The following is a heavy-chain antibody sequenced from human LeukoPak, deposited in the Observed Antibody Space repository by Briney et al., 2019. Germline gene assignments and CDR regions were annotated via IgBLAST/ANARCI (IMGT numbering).Heavy chain of an antibody. V-gene: IGHV3-7*01. CDR3: ARAGLTGTPDY. CDR1: GSTFSDYW. D-gene: IGHD1-7*01. Sequence: GGSLRLSCEVSGSTFSDYWMTWVRQAPGKGLEWVANIKQDGSETYYVDSVKGRFTLSRDNARNSLYLQMNYLGVDDTAVYYCARAGLTGTPDYCGQGTLVSVSS. J-gene: IGHJ4*02. CDR2: IKQDGSET.